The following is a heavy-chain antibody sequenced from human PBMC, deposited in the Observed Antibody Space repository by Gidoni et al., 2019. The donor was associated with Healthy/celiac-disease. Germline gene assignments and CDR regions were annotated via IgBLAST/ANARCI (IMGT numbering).Heavy chain of an antibody. V-gene: IGHV3-33*01. CDR3: ARDEYDFWSGYYKGADY. CDR1: GFTFSSYG. J-gene: IGHJ4*02. D-gene: IGHD3-3*01. Sequence: QVQLVESGGGVVQPGRSLRPSCAASGFTFSSYGMHWVRQAPGKGLEWVAVIWYDGSNKYYADSVKGRFTISRDNSKNTLYLQMNSLRAEDTAVYYCARDEYDFWSGYYKGADYWGQGTLVTVSS. CDR2: IWYDGSNK.